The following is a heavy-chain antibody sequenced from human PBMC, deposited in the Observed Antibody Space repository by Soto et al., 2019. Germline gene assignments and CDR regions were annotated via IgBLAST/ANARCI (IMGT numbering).Heavy chain of an antibody. D-gene: IGHD6-6*01. Sequence: QVQLVQSGAEVKRPGASVKVSCKASGYTFTGYYMHWVRQAPGQGLEWMGWINPNSGGTNYAQKFQGWVTMTRDTSISTAYMELSRLRSDDTAVYYCAREYSSSAGGFDYWGQGTLVTVSS. V-gene: IGHV1-2*04. CDR3: AREYSSSAGGFDY. J-gene: IGHJ4*02. CDR1: GYTFTGYY. CDR2: INPNSGGT.